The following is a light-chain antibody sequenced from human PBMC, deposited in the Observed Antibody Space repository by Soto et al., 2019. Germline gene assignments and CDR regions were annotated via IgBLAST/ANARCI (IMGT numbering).Light chain of an antibody. CDR1: TSNIGAGYH. CDR3: QSYDSSLSSYV. J-gene: IGLJ1*01. V-gene: IGLV1-40*01. Sequence: QSVLTQPPSVSGAPGQRVSISCTGSTSNIGAGYHVHWYQQFPGTAPKLLMYDNTNRPSGVPDRFSGSKSGTSASLAITGLQAEDEADYYGQSYDSSLSSYVFGTGTKLTVL. CDR2: DNT.